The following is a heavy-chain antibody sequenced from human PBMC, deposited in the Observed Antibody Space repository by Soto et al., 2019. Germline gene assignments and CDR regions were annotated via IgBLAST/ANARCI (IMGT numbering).Heavy chain of an antibody. D-gene: IGHD3-10*01. CDR1: GYTLTNFG. CDR3: ARRHGLDIDAYY. CDR2: ISAYNGDT. J-gene: IGHJ4*02. Sequence: ASVKVSCKASGYTLTNFGISWVRQAPGQGLEWMGWISAYNGDTNYVQKFQGRVTMTTDTSTSTAYMELRSLRSDDTAVYFCARRHGLDIDAYYWGQGSLVTASS. V-gene: IGHV1-18*01.